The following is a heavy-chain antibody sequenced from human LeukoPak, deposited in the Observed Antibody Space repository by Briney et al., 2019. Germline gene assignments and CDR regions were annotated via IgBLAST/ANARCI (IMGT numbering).Heavy chain of an antibody. V-gene: IGHV3-30*02. CDR2: IQDDGRGT. D-gene: IGHD5-12*01. CDR1: GFTFSRYG. J-gene: IGHJ4*02. CDR3: AKRAESNSGPFDY. Sequence: GGSLRLSCEASGFTFSRYGMHWVRQAPGKGLEWVAFIQDDGRGTEYADSVKGRFTISRDNSKNKHYVQMNSLRPDDTALYYCAKRAESNSGPFDYWGQGTVVTVSS.